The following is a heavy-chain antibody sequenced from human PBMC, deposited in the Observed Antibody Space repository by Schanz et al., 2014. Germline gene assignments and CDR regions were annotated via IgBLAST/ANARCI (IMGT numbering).Heavy chain of an antibody. Sequence: EVQLVESGGGLVKPGGSLRLSCEASEFTFSSYKMNWARQAPGKGLEWVSSISSSGSYIHYADSVKGRFTISRDRFQNTLYLRMSSLRAEDTAVYYCARDNYYGSGSCAYWGQGTLVTVSS. CDR3: ARDNYYGSGSCAY. CDR2: ISSSGSYI. D-gene: IGHD3-10*01. CDR1: EFTFSSYK. V-gene: IGHV3-21*01. J-gene: IGHJ4*02.